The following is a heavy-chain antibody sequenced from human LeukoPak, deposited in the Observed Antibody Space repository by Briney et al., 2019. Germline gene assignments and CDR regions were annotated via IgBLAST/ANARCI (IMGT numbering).Heavy chain of an antibody. CDR3: ARRPSYDFWSGYYGVDGLDV. Sequence: GESLKISCKGSGYSFSHYWIGWVRQMPGKGLEWLGIIYPGDSDTRYSPSFQGQVTISADKSISTAYLQWSSLRASDTAMYYCARRPSYDFWSGYYGVDGLDVWGQGTMVTVSS. J-gene: IGHJ3*01. CDR1: GYSFSHYW. CDR2: IYPGDSDT. V-gene: IGHV5-51*01. D-gene: IGHD3-3*01.